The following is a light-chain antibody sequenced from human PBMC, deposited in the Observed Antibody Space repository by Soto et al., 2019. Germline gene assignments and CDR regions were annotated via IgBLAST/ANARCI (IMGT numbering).Light chain of an antibody. CDR3: QQLNSYPLT. V-gene: IGKV1-9*01. CDR2: AAS. CDR1: QGISSF. Sequence: DIQLTQSPSFLSASVGDRVTLTCRASQGISSFLAWYQQKPGKAPKLLIHAASTLQSGVPSRFSGSGSGTEFTLTISSLQPEDFATDYCQQLNSYPLTFGGGTKVEIK. J-gene: IGKJ4*01.